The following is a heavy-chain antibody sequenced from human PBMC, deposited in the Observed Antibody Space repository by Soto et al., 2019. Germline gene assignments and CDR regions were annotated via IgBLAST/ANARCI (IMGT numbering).Heavy chain of an antibody. CDR1: GASISSGGYY. CDR2: VDYGGST. Sequence: QVQLQESGPGLVRPSQTLSLTCTVSGASISSGGYYWTWIRQSPGKGLEWIGSVDYGGSTYYNPSLKSRVTMSVDTSKTQFSLELRSVTATDTAVYYCGMRAAARPPTWYFDLWGRGTLVTVSS. J-gene: IGHJ2*01. D-gene: IGHD6-6*01. V-gene: IGHV4-39*01. CDR3: GMRAAARPPTWYFDL.